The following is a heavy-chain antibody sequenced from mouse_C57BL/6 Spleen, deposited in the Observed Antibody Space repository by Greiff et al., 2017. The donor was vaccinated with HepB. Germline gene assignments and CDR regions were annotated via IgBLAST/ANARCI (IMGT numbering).Heavy chain of an antibody. Sequence: VQLQQSGAELVKPGASVKISCKASGYAFSSYWMNWAKQRPGKGLEWIGQIYPGDGDTNYNGKFKGKAKLTADKSSSTAYMQLSSLTSEDSAVYFCARSGGYDKGAWFAYWGQGTLVTVSA. CDR2: IYPGDGDT. J-gene: IGHJ3*01. D-gene: IGHD2-2*01. CDR1: GYAFSSYW. V-gene: IGHV1-80*01. CDR3: ARSGGYDKGAWFAY.